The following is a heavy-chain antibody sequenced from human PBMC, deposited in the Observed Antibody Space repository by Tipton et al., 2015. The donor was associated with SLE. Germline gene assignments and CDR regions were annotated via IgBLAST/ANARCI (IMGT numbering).Heavy chain of an antibody. Sequence: SLRLSCEASGFTFSNHWMNWVRQAPGKGPEWVANIKQDGSDKFYADSLKGRFTISRDNAKNSLHLEMNSLRTEDTCVYYCVRGNGWLPAYWGQGTLVTVSS. CDR1: GFTFSNHW. CDR3: VRGNGWLPAY. CDR2: IKQDGSDK. V-gene: IGHV3-7*01. D-gene: IGHD6-19*01. J-gene: IGHJ4*02.